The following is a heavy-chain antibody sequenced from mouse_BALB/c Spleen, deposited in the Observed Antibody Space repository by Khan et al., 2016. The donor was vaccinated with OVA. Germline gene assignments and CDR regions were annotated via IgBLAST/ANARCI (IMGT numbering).Heavy chain of an antibody. CDR2: INPSSGYT. CDR1: GCTFSSYT. D-gene: IGHD3-1*01. J-gene: IGHJ2*01. CDR3: ARKSTRASY. V-gene: IGHV1-4*01. Sequence: VQLQESGAELVKPGASVKMSCKASGCTFSSYTMHWVKQRPGQGLEWIGYINPSSGYTKYNQKFKDKATLTADKSSSTAYMQLSSLTSEDSAVYYCARKSTRASYWGQGTTLTVSS.